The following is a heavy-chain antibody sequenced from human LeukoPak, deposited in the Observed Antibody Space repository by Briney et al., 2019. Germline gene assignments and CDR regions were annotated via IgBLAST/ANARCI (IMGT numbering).Heavy chain of an antibody. CDR1: GFTFSSYG. J-gene: IGHJ5*01. D-gene: IGHD3-10*01. CDR3: AKGGGSGSYRNWFDS. V-gene: IGHV3-23*01. Sequence: GGSLRLSCAASGFTFSSYGMHWVRQAPGKGLEWVSAISGSGGSTYYADSVKGRFTISRDNSKNTLYLQMNSLRAEDTAVYSCAKGGGSGSYRNWFDSWGQGTLVTVSS. CDR2: ISGSGGST.